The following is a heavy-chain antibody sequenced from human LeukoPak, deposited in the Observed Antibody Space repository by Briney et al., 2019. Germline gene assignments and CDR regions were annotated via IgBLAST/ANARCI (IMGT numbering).Heavy chain of an antibody. CDR3: ARGRPTNLGGIY. Sequence: ASVKVSCKASGYTFTSHHINWVRQAAGQGPEWMGWMNPDTGNTAYAQKFQARVTMTWDTSISTAYMELGSLRSEDTAVYYCARGRPTNLGGIYWGQGTLVTVSS. CDR1: GYTFTSHH. J-gene: IGHJ4*02. V-gene: IGHV1-8*01. CDR2: MNPDTGNT. D-gene: IGHD7-27*01.